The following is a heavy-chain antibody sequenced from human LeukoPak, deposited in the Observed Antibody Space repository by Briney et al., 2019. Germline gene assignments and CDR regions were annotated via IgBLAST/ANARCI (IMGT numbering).Heavy chain of an antibody. J-gene: IGHJ4*02. CDR2: ISAYNGNT. D-gene: IGHD6-25*01. CDR1: GYTFTSYG. CDR3: ARHPTRAATSNFDY. Sequence: ASVKVSCKASGYTFTSYGISWVRQAPGQGLEWMGWISAYNGNTNYAQKLQGRVTMTTDTSTSTAYMELRSLRSDDTAVYYSARHPTRAATSNFDYWGQGTLVTVSS. V-gene: IGHV1-18*01.